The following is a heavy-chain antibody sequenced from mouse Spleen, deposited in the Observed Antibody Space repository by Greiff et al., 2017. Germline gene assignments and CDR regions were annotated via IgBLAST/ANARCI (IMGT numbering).Heavy chain of an antibody. CDR3: ARDRHSLLRLDY. CDR2: ISYDGSN. V-gene: IGHV3-6*01. Sequence: EVKVEESGPGLVKPSQSLSLTCSVTGYSITSGYYWNWIRQFPGNKLEWMGYISYDGSNNYNPSLKNRISITRDTSKNQFFLKLNSVTTEDTATYYCARDRHSLLRLDYWGQGTTLTVSS. D-gene: IGHD1-2*01. J-gene: IGHJ2*01. CDR1: GYSITSGYY.